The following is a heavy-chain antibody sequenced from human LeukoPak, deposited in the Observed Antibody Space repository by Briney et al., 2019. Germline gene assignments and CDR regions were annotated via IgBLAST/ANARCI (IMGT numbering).Heavy chain of an antibody. Sequence: PGGSLRLSCAASGFTFSSYWMSWVRQAPGKGLEWVANIKQDESEKYYADSVRGRFSISRDNAKNSLFLQMTSLTAEDTAVYYCARDCSGGNCYRGVWFDSWGQGTLVTVSS. CDR1: GFTFSSYW. CDR2: IKQDESEK. CDR3: ARDCSGGNCYRGVWFDS. D-gene: IGHD2-15*01. V-gene: IGHV3-7*05. J-gene: IGHJ5*01.